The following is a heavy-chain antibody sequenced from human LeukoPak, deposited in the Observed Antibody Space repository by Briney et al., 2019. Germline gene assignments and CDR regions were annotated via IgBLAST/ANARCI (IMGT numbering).Heavy chain of an antibody. V-gene: IGHV1-46*01. J-gene: IGHJ3*02. CDR2: INPSGGST. CDR1: GYTFTSYY. Sequence: ASVKVSCKAFGYTFTSYYMHWVRQAPGQGLEWMGIINPSGGSTSYAQKFQGRVTITRDTSASTAYMELSSLRSEDTAMYYCAREKDAFDIWGQGTMVTVSS. CDR3: AREKDAFDI.